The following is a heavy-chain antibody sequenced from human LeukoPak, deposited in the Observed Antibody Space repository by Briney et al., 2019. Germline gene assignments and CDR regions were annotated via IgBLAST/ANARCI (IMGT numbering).Heavy chain of an antibody. D-gene: IGHD5-18*01. CDR2: ISSSSSII. CDR3: AKFSKGGYSYGDDDY. V-gene: IGHV3-48*01. CDR1: GFTFSDYN. J-gene: IGHJ4*02. Sequence: GGSLRLSCAASGFTFSDYNMNWVRQAPGKGLEWVSYISSSSSIIYYADSVKGRFTISRDNSKNTLYLQMNGLRAEDTAVYYCAKFSKGGYSYGDDDYWGQGTLVTVSS.